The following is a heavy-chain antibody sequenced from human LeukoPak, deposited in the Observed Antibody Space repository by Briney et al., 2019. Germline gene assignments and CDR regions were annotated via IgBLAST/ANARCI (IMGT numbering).Heavy chain of an antibody. V-gene: IGHV4-39*01. D-gene: IGHD5-12*01. J-gene: IGHJ4*02. CDR3: ARSGYEGSWSRRRSRYFDY. CDR1: GGSISSSSYY. Sequence: PSETLSLTCTVSGGSISSSSYYWGWIRQPPGKGLEWIGSIYYSGSTYYNPSLKSRVTISVDTSKNQFSLKLSSVTAADTAVYYCARSGYEGSWSRRRSRYFDYWGQGTLVTVSS. CDR2: IYYSGST.